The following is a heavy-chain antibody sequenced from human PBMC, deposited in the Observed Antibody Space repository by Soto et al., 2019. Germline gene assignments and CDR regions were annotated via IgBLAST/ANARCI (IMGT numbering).Heavy chain of an antibody. Sequence: GGSLRLSCAASGFTFSSYAMSWVRQAPGKGLECVSSISGSGGGTYYADSVKGRFTISRDNSKNTLSLQMNSLRAEDTAVYYCAKSRGSGSYFNPSDAFDFWGQGTMVT. D-gene: IGHD3-10*01. CDR3: AKSRGSGSYFNPSDAFDF. CDR1: GFTFSSYA. J-gene: IGHJ3*01. CDR2: ISGSGGGT. V-gene: IGHV3-23*01.